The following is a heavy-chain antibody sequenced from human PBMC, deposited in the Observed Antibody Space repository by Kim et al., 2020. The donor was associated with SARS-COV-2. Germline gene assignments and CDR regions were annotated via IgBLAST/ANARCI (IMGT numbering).Heavy chain of an antibody. J-gene: IGHJ3*02. CDR3: ARGSYDAFDI. CDR2: T. D-gene: IGHD3-16*02. V-gene: IGHV3-53*01. Sequence: TYHAASVKGRFTSSKDTSKNMLFLQMNRLRGEDTAVYYCARGSYDAFDIWGQGTMVTVSS.